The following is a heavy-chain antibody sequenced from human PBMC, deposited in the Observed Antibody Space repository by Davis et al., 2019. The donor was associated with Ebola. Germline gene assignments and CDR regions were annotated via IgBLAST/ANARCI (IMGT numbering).Heavy chain of an antibody. V-gene: IGHV1-46*01. Sequence: ASVKVSCKASGYTFTGYYMHWVRQAPGQGLEWMGIINPSGGSTSYAQKFQGRVTMTRDTSTSTVYMELSSLRSEDTAVYYCARGGDCSGGSCYSYYYYGMDVWGQGTTVTVSS. D-gene: IGHD2-15*01. J-gene: IGHJ6*02. CDR2: INPSGGST. CDR3: ARGGDCSGGSCYSYYYYGMDV. CDR1: GYTFTGYY.